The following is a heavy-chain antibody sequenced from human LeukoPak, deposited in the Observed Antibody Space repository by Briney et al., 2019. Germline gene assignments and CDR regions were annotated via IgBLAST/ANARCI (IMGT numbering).Heavy chain of an antibody. D-gene: IGHD1-1*01. CDR1: GYTFTSYD. V-gene: IGHV1-8*03. CDR3: ARGRSTTGFDY. J-gene: IGHJ4*02. CDR2: MNPNSGNT. Sequence: ASVKVSCKASGYTFTSYDINWVRQAPGQGLEWMGWMNPNSGNTGYAQKFQGRVTITRNTSISTAYMELSSLRSEDTAVYYCARGRSTTGFDYWGQGTLVTVSS.